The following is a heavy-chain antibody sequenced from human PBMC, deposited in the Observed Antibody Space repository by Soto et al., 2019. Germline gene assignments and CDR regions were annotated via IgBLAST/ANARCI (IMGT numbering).Heavy chain of an antibody. CDR3: AADAIAVAGTAYYYYGMDV. J-gene: IGHJ6*02. V-gene: IGHV1-58*01. CDR2: IVVGSGNT. Sequence: SVKVSCKASGFTFTSSAVQWVRQARGQRLEWIGWIVVGSGNTNYAQKFQERVTITRDMSTSTAYMELSSLRSEDTAVYYCAADAIAVAGTAYYYYGMDVWGQGTTVTVSS. CDR1: GFTFTSSA. D-gene: IGHD6-19*01.